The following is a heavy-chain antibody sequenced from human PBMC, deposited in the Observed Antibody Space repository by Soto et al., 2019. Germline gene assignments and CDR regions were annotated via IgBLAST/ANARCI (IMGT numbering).Heavy chain of an antibody. J-gene: IGHJ4*02. Sequence: SGTLALTCTVSGGSISSYYWSWVRQPPGKGLEWIGYIYYSGSTNYNPSPKSRVTISVDTSKNQFSLKLSSVTAADTAVYYCASGDYIWGSYRNQYFDYWGQGTLFTVSS. CDR3: ASGDYIWGSYRNQYFDY. V-gene: IGHV4-59*08. CDR1: GGSISSYY. D-gene: IGHD3-16*02. CDR2: IYYSGST.